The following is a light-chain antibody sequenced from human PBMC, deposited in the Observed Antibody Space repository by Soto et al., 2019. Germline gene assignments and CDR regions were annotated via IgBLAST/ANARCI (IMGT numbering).Light chain of an antibody. V-gene: IGKV3-20*01. CDR1: QSVSSTY. Sequence: DIVLTQSPGTLSLSPGERATLSCRASQSVSSTYLAWYQQKPGQAPRLLIYGASSRATGIPDRFSGIGSGTDFTLTISRLEPEDFAVYYCQQYGSPTWTFGQGTKVDIK. CDR2: GAS. CDR3: QQYGSPTWT. J-gene: IGKJ1*01.